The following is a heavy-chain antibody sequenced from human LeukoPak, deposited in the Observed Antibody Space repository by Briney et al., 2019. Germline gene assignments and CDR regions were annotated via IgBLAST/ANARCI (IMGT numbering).Heavy chain of an antibody. V-gene: IGHV4-34*01. D-gene: IGHD2-2*02. Sequence: SETLSLTCAVYGGSFSGYYWSWIRQPPGKGLEWIGEINHSGSTNYNPSLTSRVTISVDTSKNQFSLKLSSVTAADTAVYYCARGTLGYCSSTSCYIPYYFDYWGQGTLVTVSS. J-gene: IGHJ4*02. CDR3: ARGTLGYCSSTSCYIPYYFDY. CDR2: INHSGST. CDR1: GGSFSGYY.